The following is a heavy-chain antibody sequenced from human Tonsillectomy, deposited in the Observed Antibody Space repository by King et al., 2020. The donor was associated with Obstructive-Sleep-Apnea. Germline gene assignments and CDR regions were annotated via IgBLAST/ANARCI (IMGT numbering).Heavy chain of an antibody. CDR3: ASHYYYGSGTYCLDY. V-gene: IGHV4-59*08. D-gene: IGHD3-10*01. CDR1: GGSISSYY. CDR2: IYYSGST. Sequence: VQLQESGPGLVKPSETLSLTCTVSGGSISSYYWSWIRQPPGKGLEWIGYIYYSGSTNYNPSLKSRVTISVDTSKNQFSLKLSSVTAADTAVYYCASHYYYGSGTYCLDYWGQGTLVTVSS. J-gene: IGHJ4*02.